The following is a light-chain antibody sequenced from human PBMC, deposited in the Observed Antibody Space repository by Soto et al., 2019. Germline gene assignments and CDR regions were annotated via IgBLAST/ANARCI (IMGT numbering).Light chain of an antibody. CDR1: ETVTKW. Sequence: DIQMTQSPSTLSASVGDRVTITCRASETVTKWLAWYQQKPGKAPNLLIYDASRLQIGVPSRFSGSESGADVTLTISSLQPDDFATYYCQQYSTYPYTFGQGTKLEIK. CDR2: DAS. V-gene: IGKV1-5*01. J-gene: IGKJ2*01. CDR3: QQYSTYPYT.